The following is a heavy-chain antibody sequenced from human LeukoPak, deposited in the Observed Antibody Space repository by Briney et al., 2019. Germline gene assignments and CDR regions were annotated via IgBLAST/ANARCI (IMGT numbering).Heavy chain of an antibody. CDR3: TRDIGGFVSDF. CDR2: IHYGGTT. D-gene: IGHD5-12*01. Sequence: PSETLSLTCTVSGGSIGSGYYWAWIRQPPGKGLEWIGSIHYGGTTHYNPSLQSRVTISADTSKNQFALDLRSVTAADTAVYYCTRDIGGFVSDFWGQGTLVTVSS. CDR1: GGSIGSGYY. V-gene: IGHV4-39*02. J-gene: IGHJ4*02.